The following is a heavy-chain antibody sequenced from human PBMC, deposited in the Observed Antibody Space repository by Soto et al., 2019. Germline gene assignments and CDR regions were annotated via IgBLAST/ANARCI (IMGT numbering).Heavy chain of an antibody. D-gene: IGHD5-18*01. CDR2: ISYDGSNK. Sequence: GGSLRLSCAASGFTFSSYAMHWVRQAPGKGLEWVAVISYDGSNKYYADSVKGRFTISRDNSKNTLYLQMNSLRAEDTAVYYCASNVDTAMTYEYYYYYGMDVWGQGTTVTVSS. CDR1: GFTFSSYA. J-gene: IGHJ6*02. CDR3: ASNVDTAMTYEYYYYYGMDV. V-gene: IGHV3-30-3*01.